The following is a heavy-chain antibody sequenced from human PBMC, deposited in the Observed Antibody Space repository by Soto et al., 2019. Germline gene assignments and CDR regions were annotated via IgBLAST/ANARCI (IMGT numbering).Heavy chain of an antibody. CDR2: TIPMLDTS. CDR3: ATYCNSGSCYGAFDY. Sequence: SVKVSCKXSGGSFRSSVISWLRLAPGQGLEWMGGTIPMLDTSNYAQNFQGRVSITADESTSTVYMELSRLRSEDTAVYYCATYCNSGSCYGAFDYWGQGTLVTVSS. D-gene: IGHD2-15*01. CDR1: GGSFRSSV. V-gene: IGHV1-69*13. J-gene: IGHJ4*02.